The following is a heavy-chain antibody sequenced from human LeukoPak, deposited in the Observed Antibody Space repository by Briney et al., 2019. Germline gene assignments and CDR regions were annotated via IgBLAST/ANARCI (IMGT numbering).Heavy chain of an antibody. CDR3: ARRKDGVDV. Sequence: GESLKISCKCSGYSFTSYWIAWVRQMPGKGLEWMGIIYPGDSDTRYSPSFKGLLTISADKSISTAYLQWSSLKASDTATYYCARRKDGVDVWGQGTTVTVSS. V-gene: IGHV5-51*01. J-gene: IGHJ6*02. CDR1: GYSFTSYW. CDR2: IYPGDSDT.